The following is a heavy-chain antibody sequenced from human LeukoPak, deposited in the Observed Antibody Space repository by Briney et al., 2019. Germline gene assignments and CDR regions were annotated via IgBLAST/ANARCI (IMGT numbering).Heavy chain of an antibody. Sequence: GGSLRLSCVASGFTFSSRWMHWVRQAPGKGLEWVSAISGSGGSTYYADSVKGRFTISRDNSKNTLYLQMNSLRAEDTAVYYCAKSYYGSGRGTYFDYWGQGTLVTVSS. CDR3: AKSYYGSGRGTYFDY. V-gene: IGHV3-23*01. J-gene: IGHJ4*02. D-gene: IGHD3-10*01. CDR2: ISGSGGST. CDR1: GFTFSSRW.